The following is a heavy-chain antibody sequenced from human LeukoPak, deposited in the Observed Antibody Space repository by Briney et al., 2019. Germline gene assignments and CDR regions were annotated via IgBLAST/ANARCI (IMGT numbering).Heavy chain of an antibody. Sequence: GGSLRLSCAASGFTFSSYWMSWVRQAPGKGLEWVANIKQDGSEKYYVDSVKGRFTISRDNAKNSLYLQMNSLRAEDTAVYCCARDRGARHYDFWSGYYRRASYMDVWGKGTTVTVSS. V-gene: IGHV3-7*01. D-gene: IGHD3-3*01. CDR1: GFTFSSYW. CDR2: IKQDGSEK. CDR3: ARDRGARHYDFWSGYYRRASYMDV. J-gene: IGHJ6*03.